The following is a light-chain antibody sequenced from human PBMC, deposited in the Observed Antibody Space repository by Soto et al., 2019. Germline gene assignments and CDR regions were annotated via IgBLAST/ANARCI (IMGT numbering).Light chain of an antibody. CDR3: QQYNDAPWT. V-gene: IGKV1-27*01. CDR1: QGISNY. CDR2: AAS. Sequence: DIQMTQCPSSLSASVGDRVTITCRASQGISNYLAWYKQKPGKVPKLLIYAASTLQSGVPSRFIGSGSGTDFTLTISSLQPEDVATYYFQQYNDAPWTFGPGTKVEIK. J-gene: IGKJ1*01.